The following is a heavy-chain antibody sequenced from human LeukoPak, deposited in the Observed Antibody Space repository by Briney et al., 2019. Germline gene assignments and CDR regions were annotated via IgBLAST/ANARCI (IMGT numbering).Heavy chain of an antibody. V-gene: IGHV1-2*06. Sequence: ASVKVSCKASGYTFTDYYMHWVRQAPGQGLEWMGRINPNSGGTNYAQKFQGRVTMTRDTSISTAYMELSRLRSDNTAVYYCASRDGYNHFDYWGQGTLVTVSS. CDR3: ASRDGYNHFDY. D-gene: IGHD5-24*01. CDR2: INPNSGGT. J-gene: IGHJ4*02. CDR1: GYTFTDYY.